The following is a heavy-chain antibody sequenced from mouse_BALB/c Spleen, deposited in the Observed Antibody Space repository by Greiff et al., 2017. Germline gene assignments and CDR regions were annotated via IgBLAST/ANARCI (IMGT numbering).Heavy chain of an antibody. V-gene: IGHV1-69*01. D-gene: IGHD1-1*01. CDR3: ARNHYGSSYLSMDY. Sequence: QVQLQQPGAELVMPGASVKMSCKASGYTFTDYWMHWVKQRPGQGLEWIGAIDTSDSYTSYNQKFKGKATLTVDESSSTAYMQLSSLTSEDSAVYYCARNHYGSSYLSMDYWGQGTSVTVSS. CDR2: IDTSDSYT. J-gene: IGHJ4*01. CDR1: GYTFTDYW.